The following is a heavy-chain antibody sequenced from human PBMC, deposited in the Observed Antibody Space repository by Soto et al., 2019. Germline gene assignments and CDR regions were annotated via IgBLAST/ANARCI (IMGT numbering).Heavy chain of an antibody. CDR1: GGSVSSGSYY. D-gene: IGHD3-3*01. CDR2: IYYSGST. J-gene: IGHJ4*02. V-gene: IGHV4-61*01. Sequence: PSETLSLTCTVSGGSVSSGSYYWSWIRQPPGKGLEWIGYIYYSGSTNYNPSLKSRVTISVDTSKNQFSLKLSSVTAADTAVYYCAREVSATYYEFWSGYSGYFDDGGQGTLVTVSS. CDR3: AREVSATYYEFWSGYSGYFDD.